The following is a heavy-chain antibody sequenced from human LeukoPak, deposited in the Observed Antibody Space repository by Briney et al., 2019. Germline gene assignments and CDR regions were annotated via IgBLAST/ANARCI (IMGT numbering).Heavy chain of an antibody. J-gene: IGHJ1*01. CDR2: ISYDGSNK. D-gene: IGHD2-21*02. CDR3: AKDVYCGGDCYVGYFQH. Sequence: GGSLGLSCAASGFTFSSYGMHWVRQAPGKGLEWVAVISYDGSNKYYADSVKGRFTISRDNSKNTLYLQMNSLRAEDTAVYYCAKDVYCGGDCYVGYFQHWGQGTLVTVSS. CDR1: GFTFSSYG. V-gene: IGHV3-30*18.